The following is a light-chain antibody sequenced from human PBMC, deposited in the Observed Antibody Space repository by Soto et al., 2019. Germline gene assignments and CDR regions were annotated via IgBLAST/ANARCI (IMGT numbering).Light chain of an antibody. CDR3: QQYNDWPRST. J-gene: IGKJ4*01. CDR1: LDVNNN. V-gene: IGKV3-15*01. CDR2: GAS. Sequence: EIVMTQFPATLFVSPGERATLSCRASLDVNNNFAWYQQKPGQAPRLLIYGASIGATDIPARFSGSGFGTQFTLTISSLQSEDCALYYCQQYNDWPRSTFGGGTKVEIK.